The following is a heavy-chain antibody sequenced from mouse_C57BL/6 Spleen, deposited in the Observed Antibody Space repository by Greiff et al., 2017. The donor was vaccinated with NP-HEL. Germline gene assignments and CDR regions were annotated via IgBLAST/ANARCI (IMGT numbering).Heavy chain of an antibody. CDR2: IYPSDSET. V-gene: IGHV1-61*01. CDR1: GYTFTSYW. Sequence: QVHVKQPGAELVRPGSSVKLSCKASGYTFTSYWMDWVKQRPGQGLEWIGNIYPSDSETHYNQKFKDKATLTVDKSSSTAYMQLSSLTSEDSAVYYCARPDYDVGAMDYWGQGTSVTVSS. CDR3: ARPDYDVGAMDY. J-gene: IGHJ4*01. D-gene: IGHD2-4*01.